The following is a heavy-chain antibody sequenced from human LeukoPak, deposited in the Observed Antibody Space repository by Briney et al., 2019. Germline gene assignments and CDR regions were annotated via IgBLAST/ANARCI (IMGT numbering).Heavy chain of an antibody. CDR3: ARGPYYYDISGRFDY. D-gene: IGHD3-22*01. CDR1: GYSFTSYG. V-gene: IGHV1-18*01. CDR2: ISAYNGNT. Sequence: ASVKVSCKASGYSFTSYGISWVRQAPGQGLEWMGWISAYNGNTNYAQKLQGRVTMTTDTSTSTAYMELRSLRSDDTAVYYCARGPYYYDISGRFDYWGQGILVTVSS. J-gene: IGHJ4*02.